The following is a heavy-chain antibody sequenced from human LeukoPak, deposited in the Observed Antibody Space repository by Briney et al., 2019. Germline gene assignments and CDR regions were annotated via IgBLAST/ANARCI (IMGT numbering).Heavy chain of an antibody. CDR2: IYYSGST. D-gene: IGHD6-13*01. Sequence: SETLSLTCTVSGGSISSYYWSWIRQPPGKGLEWIGYIYYSGSTNYNPSLKSRVTISVDTSKNQFSLKLSSVTAADTTVYYCARGLYSSSWYVDYWGQGTLVTVSS. CDR3: ARGLYSSSWYVDY. J-gene: IGHJ4*02. CDR1: GGSISSYY. V-gene: IGHV4-59*01.